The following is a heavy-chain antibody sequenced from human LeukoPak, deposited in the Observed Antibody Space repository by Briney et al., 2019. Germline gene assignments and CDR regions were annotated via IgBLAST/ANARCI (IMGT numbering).Heavy chain of an antibody. V-gene: IGHV3-48*03. Sequence: GGSLRLSCAASGFTFSSYEMNWVRQAPGKGLEWVSYISSSGSTIYYADSVKGRFTISRDNAKNSLYLQMNSLRAEDTAVYYCARDEYCSSTSCYDGSGSDYWGQGTLVTVSS. J-gene: IGHJ4*02. D-gene: IGHD2-2*01. CDR3: ARDEYCSSTSCYDGSGSDY. CDR2: ISSSGSTI. CDR1: GFTFSSYE.